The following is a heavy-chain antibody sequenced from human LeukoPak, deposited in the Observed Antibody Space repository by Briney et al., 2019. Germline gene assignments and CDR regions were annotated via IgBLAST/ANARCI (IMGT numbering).Heavy chain of an antibody. CDR3: ASDRVPTIFGVAPFDP. Sequence: SETLSLTCTVSGGSISSYYWSWIRQPAGKGLEWIGRIYTSGSTNYNPSLKSRVTTSVDTSKNQFSLKLSSVTAADTAVYYCASDRVPTIFGVAPFDPWGQGTLVTVSS. V-gene: IGHV4-4*07. D-gene: IGHD3-3*01. J-gene: IGHJ5*02. CDR1: GGSISSYY. CDR2: IYTSGST.